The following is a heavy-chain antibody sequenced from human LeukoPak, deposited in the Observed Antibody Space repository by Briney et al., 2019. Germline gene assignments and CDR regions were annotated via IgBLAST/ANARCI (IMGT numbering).Heavy chain of an antibody. CDR1: GFTFSSYG. D-gene: IGHD1-26*01. J-gene: IGHJ4*02. CDR2: IRSDGSNE. CDR3: AKEWDLSFDY. V-gene: IGHV3-30*02. Sequence: GGSLRLSCAASGFTFSSYGMHWVRQAPGKGLEWVTFIRSDGSNEYYADSVKGRFTISRDNSKNTLYLQMNSLRAEDTAVYYCAKEWDLSFDYWGQGTLVTVSS.